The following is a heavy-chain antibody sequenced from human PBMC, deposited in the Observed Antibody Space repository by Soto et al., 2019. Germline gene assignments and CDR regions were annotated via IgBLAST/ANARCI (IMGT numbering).Heavy chain of an antibody. V-gene: IGHV3-33*01. D-gene: IGHD2-15*01. J-gene: IGHJ6*02. CDR1: GFTFSSYG. Sequence: GGSLRLSCAASGFTFSSYGVHWVRQAPGKGLEWVAVIWYDGSNKYYADSVKGRFTISRDNSKNTLYLQMNSLRAEDTAVYYCAREGCSGGSCYSYYGMDVWGQGTTVTVSS. CDR2: IWYDGSNK. CDR3: AREGCSGGSCYSYYGMDV.